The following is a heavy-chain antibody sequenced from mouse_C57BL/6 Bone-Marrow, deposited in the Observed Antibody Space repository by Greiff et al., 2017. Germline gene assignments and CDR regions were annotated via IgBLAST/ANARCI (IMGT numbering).Heavy chain of an antibody. CDR3: ARGSTGTRYAMDY. Sequence: EVKLVESGPGLVKPSQSLSLTCSVTGYSITSGYYWNWIRQFPGNKLEWMGYISYDGSNNYNPSLKNRISITRDTSKNQFFLKLNSVTTEDTATYYCARGSTGTRYAMDYWGQGTSVTVSS. CDR1: GYSITSGYY. V-gene: IGHV3-6*01. CDR2: ISYDGSN. D-gene: IGHD4-1*02. J-gene: IGHJ4*01.